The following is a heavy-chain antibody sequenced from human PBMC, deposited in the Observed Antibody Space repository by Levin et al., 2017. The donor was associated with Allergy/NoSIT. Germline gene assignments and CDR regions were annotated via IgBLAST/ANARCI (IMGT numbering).Heavy chain of an antibody. CDR3: ATDLFFLYGGFREFIGRD. CDR2: FDPEDGET. Sequence: ASVKVSCKVSGYTLTELSMHWVRQAPGKGLEWMGGFDPEDGETIYAQKFQGRVTMTEDTSTDTAYMELSSLRSEDTAVYYCATDLFFLYGGFREFIGRDWGQGTLVTVSS. CDR1: GYTLTELS. V-gene: IGHV1-24*01. J-gene: IGHJ4*02. D-gene: IGHD3-10*01.